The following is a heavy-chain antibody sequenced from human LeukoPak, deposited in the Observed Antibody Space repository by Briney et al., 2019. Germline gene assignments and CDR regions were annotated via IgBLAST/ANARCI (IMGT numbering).Heavy chain of an antibody. CDR2: IYYSGST. Sequence: SETLSLTCAVYGGSFSGYYWSWIRQPPGKGLEWIGYIYYSGSTNYNPSLKSRVTISVDTSKNQFSLKLSSVTAADTAVYYCASASQPKQYYFDYWGQGTLVTVSS. V-gene: IGHV4-59*01. CDR1: GGSFSGYY. D-gene: IGHD4-4*01. CDR3: ASASQPKQYYFDY. J-gene: IGHJ4*02.